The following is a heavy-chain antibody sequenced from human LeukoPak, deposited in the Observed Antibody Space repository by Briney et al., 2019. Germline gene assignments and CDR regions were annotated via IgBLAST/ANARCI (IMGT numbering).Heavy chain of an antibody. D-gene: IGHD3-22*01. CDR2: ISWDGGST. CDR1: GFTFDDYA. V-gene: IGHV3-43D*03. J-gene: IGHJ4*02. CDR3: AKDDSSGSSDY. Sequence: GGSLRPSCVASGFTFDDYAMHWVRQAPGKGLEWVSLISWDGGSTYYADSVKGRFTISRDNSKNSLYLQMNSLRAEDTALYYCAKDDSSGSSDYWGQGTLVTVSS.